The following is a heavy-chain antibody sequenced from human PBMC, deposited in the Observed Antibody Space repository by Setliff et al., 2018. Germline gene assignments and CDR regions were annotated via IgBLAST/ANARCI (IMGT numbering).Heavy chain of an antibody. CDR2: INAGNGNT. J-gene: IGHJ3*02. Sequence: ASVKVSCKASGYTFTGYYMHWVRQAPGQRLEWMGWINAGNGNTKYSQKFQDRVTITRDTSASTAYMELSSLRSEDTAVYYCARDPVTYSYDSSAPGGAFDIWGQGTMVTVSS. CDR3: ARDPVTYSYDSSAPGGAFDI. CDR1: GYTFTGYY. V-gene: IGHV1-3*01. D-gene: IGHD3-22*01.